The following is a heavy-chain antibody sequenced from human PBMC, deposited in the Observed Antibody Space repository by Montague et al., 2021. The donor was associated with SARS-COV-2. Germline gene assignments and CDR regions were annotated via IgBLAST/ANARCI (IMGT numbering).Heavy chain of an antibody. CDR1: GGSISSGDFY. Sequence: TLPLTCTVSGGSISSGDFYWSWIRQPAGKGLEWIGHIYPGGSTNYNPSLKSRVTISVDTSKNQFSLKLSSVTAADTAVYYCASVYTVTYYFDYWGRGTLVTVSS. J-gene: IGHJ4*02. CDR2: IYPGGST. V-gene: IGHV4-61*09. D-gene: IGHD4-17*01. CDR3: ASVYTVTYYFDY.